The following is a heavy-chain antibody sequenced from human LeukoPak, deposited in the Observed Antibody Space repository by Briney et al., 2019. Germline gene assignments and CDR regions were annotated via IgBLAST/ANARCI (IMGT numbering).Heavy chain of an antibody. CDR3: ARDRYQALNVTYFRH. CDR1: GYTFTSYG. D-gene: IGHD2-2*01. Sequence: ASVKVSCKASGYTFTSYGITWVRQAPGQGLEWMGWISAYNGNTNYPQKLQGRVTMTTDTSTSTAYMELRSLRSDDTAVYYCARDRYQALNVTYFRHWGKGTLVTVSS. CDR2: ISAYNGNT. J-gene: IGHJ1*01. V-gene: IGHV1-18*01.